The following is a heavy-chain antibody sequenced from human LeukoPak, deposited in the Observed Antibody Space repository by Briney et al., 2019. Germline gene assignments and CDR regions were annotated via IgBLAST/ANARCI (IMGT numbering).Heavy chain of an antibody. D-gene: IGHD6-19*01. V-gene: IGHV3-30*02. J-gene: IGHJ4*02. CDR3: AKIKEAYSSGWYYFDY. CDR1: GFTFSSYG. Sequence: PGGSLRLSCAASGFTFSSYGMHWVRQAPGKGLEWVAFIRYDGSNKYYADSVKGRFTISRDNSKNTLYLQMNSLRAEDTAVYYCAKIKEAYSSGWYYFDYWGQGTLVTVSS. CDR2: IRYDGSNK.